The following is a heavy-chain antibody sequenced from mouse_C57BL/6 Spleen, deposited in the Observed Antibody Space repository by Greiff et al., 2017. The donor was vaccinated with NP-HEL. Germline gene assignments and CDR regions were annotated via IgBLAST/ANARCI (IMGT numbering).Heavy chain of an antibody. CDR1: GYTFTSYW. J-gene: IGHJ1*03. CDR2: IDPSDSYT. D-gene: IGHD1-1*01. V-gene: IGHV1-59*01. Sequence: VQLQQPGAELVRPGTSVKLSCKASGYTFTSYWMHWVKQRPGQGLEWIGVIDPSDSYTNYNQKFKGKATLTVDTSSSTAYMQLSSLTSEDSAVYYCARSYYGSSYDWYFDVWGTGTTVTVFS. CDR3: ARSYYGSSYDWYFDV.